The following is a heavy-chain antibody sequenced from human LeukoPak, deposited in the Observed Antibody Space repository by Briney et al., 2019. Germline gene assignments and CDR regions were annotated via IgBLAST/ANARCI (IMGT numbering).Heavy chain of an antibody. V-gene: IGHV4-39*07. CDR2: IYYSGST. CDR3: ARVGLYFQH. CDR1: GGSISSSSYY. J-gene: IGHJ1*01. Sequence: SETLSLTCTVSGGSISSSSYYWGWIRQPPGKGLEWIGSIYYSGSTYYNPSLKSRVTISVDTSKNQFSLKLSSVTAADTAVYYCARVGLYFQHWGQGTLVTVSS.